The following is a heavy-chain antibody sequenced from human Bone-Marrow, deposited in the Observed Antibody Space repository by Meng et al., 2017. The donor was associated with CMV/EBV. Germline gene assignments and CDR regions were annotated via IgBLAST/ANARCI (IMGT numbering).Heavy chain of an antibody. CDR3: AKPLGGQQLGPDY. V-gene: IGHV3-30*02. CDR2: IRYDGSDK. J-gene: IGHJ4*02. D-gene: IGHD6-13*01. CDR1: GFIFSSFD. Sequence: GESLKISCLASGFIFSSFDMHWVRQTPGKGLEWVAFIRYDGSDKYYADSVEGRFTISRDNSKNTLYLQMNSLRAEDTAVYYCAKPLGGQQLGPDYWGQGTLVTVSS.